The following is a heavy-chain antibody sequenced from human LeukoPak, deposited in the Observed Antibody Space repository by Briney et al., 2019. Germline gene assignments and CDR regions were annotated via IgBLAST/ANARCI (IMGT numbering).Heavy chain of an antibody. CDR2: INWNGGST. J-gene: IGHJ6*03. Sequence: GGSLRLSCAASGFTFDDYGMSWVRQAPGKGLEWVSGINWNGGSTGYADSVKGRFTISGDNAKNSLYLQMNSLRAEDTALYYCARVPRLSLYYYYYYHMDVWGKGTTVTVSS. V-gene: IGHV3-20*04. D-gene: IGHD3-16*02. CDR1: GFTFDDYG. CDR3: ARVPRLSLYYYYYYHMDV.